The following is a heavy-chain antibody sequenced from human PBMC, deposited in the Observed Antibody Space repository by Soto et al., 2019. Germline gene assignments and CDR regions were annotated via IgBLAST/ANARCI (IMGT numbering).Heavy chain of an antibody. CDR2: INSDGSST. D-gene: IGHD2-15*01. CDR3: ARESDIVVVVASHFDY. Sequence: GGSLRLSCAASGFTFSSYWMHWVRQAPGKGLVWVSRINSDGSSTSYADSVKGRFTISRDNAKNTLYLQMNSLRAEDTAVYYCARESDIVVVVASHFDYWGQGSLVTVSS. V-gene: IGHV3-74*01. CDR1: GFTFSSYW. J-gene: IGHJ4*02.